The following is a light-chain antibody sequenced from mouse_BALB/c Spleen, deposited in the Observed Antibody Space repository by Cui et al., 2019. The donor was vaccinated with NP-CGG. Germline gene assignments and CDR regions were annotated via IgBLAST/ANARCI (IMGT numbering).Light chain of an antibody. V-gene: IGLV1*01. Sequence: QAVVTQESALTTSPGETVRLTCRSSTGAVTTSNYANWVQEKPDHLFTGLIGGTNNRAPGVPARFSGSLIGDKAALTITGAQTEDEGIYFCALWYSNHWVFGGGTKTDCP. CDR1: TGAVTTSNY. CDR3: ALWYSNHWV. J-gene: IGLJ1*01. CDR2: GTN.